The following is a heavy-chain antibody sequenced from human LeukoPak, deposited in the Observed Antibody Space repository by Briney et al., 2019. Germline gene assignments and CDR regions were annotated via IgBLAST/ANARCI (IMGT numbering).Heavy chain of an antibody. J-gene: IGHJ4*02. D-gene: IGHD2-2*01. CDR2: IYPGDSDT. CDR1: GYSFTGYW. V-gene: IGHV5-51*01. Sequence: GESLKISCKGSGYSFTGYWIGWVRQMPGKGLEWMGIIYPGDSDTRYSPSFQGQVTISADKSISTAYLQWSSLKASDTAMYYCARHSSQDIVVVPAAWWIDYWGQGTLVTVSS. CDR3: ARHSSQDIVVVPAAWWIDY.